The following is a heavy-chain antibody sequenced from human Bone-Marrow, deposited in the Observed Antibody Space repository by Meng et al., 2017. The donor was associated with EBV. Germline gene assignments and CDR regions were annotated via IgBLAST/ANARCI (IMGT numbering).Heavy chain of an antibody. CDR1: GGSISSSNW. V-gene: IGHV4-4*02. D-gene: IGHD3-16*02. CDR3: ARGGELSLYHLDY. CDR2: IYHSGST. Sequence: VQRQEPGPGLGEPSGTLSLTCAVSGGSISSSNWWSWVRQPPGKGLEWIGEIYHSGSTNYNPSLKSRVTISVDKSKNQFSLKLSSVTAADTAVYYCARGGELSLYHLDYWGQGTLVTVSS. J-gene: IGHJ4*02.